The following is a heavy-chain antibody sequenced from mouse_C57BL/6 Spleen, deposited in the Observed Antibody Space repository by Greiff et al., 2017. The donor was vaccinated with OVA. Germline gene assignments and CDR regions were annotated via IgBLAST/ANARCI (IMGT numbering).Heavy chain of an antibody. D-gene: IGHD2-1*01. CDR1: GYTFTSYW. CDR2: IHPNSGST. CDR3: ARNYGRGSSYAMDY. V-gene: IGHV1-64*01. J-gene: IGHJ4*01. Sequence: QVQLQQPGAELVKPGASVKLSCKASGYTFTSYWMHWVKQRPGQGLEWIGMIHPNSGSTNYNEKFKSKATLTVDKSSSTAYMQLSSLTSEDSAVYYCARNYGRGSSYAMDYWGQGTTVTVSS.